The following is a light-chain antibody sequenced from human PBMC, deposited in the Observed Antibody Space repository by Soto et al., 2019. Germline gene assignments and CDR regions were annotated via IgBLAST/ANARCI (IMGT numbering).Light chain of an antibody. J-gene: IGKJ5*01. CDR1: QSVSSRY. CDR2: GAS. V-gene: IGKV3-20*01. CDR3: QQYGSSPPIT. Sequence: EIVLTQSPGTLSLSPGESATLSCSVSQSVSSRYLAWYQQKPGQAPRLLIYGASTRATGIPDRFSGSGSGTDFTLTISKLEPEDFAVYYCQQYGSSPPITFGQGTRLETK.